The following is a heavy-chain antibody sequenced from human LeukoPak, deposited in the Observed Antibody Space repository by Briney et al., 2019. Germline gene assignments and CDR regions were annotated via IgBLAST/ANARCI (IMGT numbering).Heavy chain of an antibody. D-gene: IGHD2-15*01. V-gene: IGHV3-21*01. J-gene: IGHJ5*02. CDR1: GFSLSIYD. CDR2: TGLSSSYI. CDR3: ARERSYCSGATRSLDL. Sequence: PGGSLRLSCAASGFSLSIYDMVWVRQAPGKGLEWIASTGLSSSYIVYADSVKGRFTISRDNGENSVYLQMNSLRAEDTAVYFRARERSYCSGATRSLDLWGQGTLVTVSS.